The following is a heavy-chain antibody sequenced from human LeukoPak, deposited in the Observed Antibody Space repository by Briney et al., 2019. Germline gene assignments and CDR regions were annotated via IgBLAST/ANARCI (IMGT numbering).Heavy chain of an antibody. J-gene: IGHJ4*02. V-gene: IGHV1-46*03. Sequence: ASVKVSCKSSGYAFTSYYMHWVRQAPGQGLEWMGIINPSGGSTSYAQKFQGRVTMTRDTSTSTVYMELSSLRSEDTAVYYCAPSGGVSLDYWGQGTLVTVSS. CDR3: APSGGVSLDY. CDR1: GYAFTSYY. CDR2: INPSGGST.